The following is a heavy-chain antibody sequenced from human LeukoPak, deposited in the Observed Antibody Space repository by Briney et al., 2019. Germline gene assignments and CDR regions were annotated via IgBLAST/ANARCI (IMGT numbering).Heavy chain of an antibody. CDR3: AKSGDCTNGVCYPWAFDY. D-gene: IGHD2-8*01. CDR2: ISYDGSNK. V-gene: IGHV3-30*18. Sequence: GGSLRLSCTASGFTFSSYGMHWVRQAPGKGLEWVAVISYDGSNKYYADSVKGRFTISRDNSKNTLYLQMNSLRAEDTAVYYCAKSGDCTNGVCYPWAFDYWGQGTLVTVSS. CDR1: GFTFSSYG. J-gene: IGHJ4*02.